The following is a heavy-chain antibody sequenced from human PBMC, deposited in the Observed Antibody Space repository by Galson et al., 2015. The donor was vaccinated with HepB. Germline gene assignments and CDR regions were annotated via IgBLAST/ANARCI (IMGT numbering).Heavy chain of an antibody. CDR2: ISAYNGAT. Sequence: SVKVSCKASGSTFNKYYVTWVRQAPGQGLELVGWISAYNGATKYAQKVQGRLTMTTDTPTSTAYMELRDLRSDDTAVYYCARGSDCSSTFTDGFYSDFWGQGTLVTVSS. CDR3: ARGSDCSSTFTDGFYSDF. D-gene: IGHD1-26*01. V-gene: IGHV1-18*01. CDR1: GSTFNKYY. J-gene: IGHJ4*02.